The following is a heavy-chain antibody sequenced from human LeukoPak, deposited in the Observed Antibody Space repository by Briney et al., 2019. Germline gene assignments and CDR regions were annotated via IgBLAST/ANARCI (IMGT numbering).Heavy chain of an antibody. D-gene: IGHD3-10*01. CDR3: TTELSEQITMVRGVIRRFDY. V-gene: IGHV3-15*01. CDR1: GVTSNNAW. CDR2: IKSKTDGGTT. Sequence: GGFLRLSCAAPGVTSNNAWMSCVRQAPGKGLEWVGRIKSKTDGGTTDYAARVKGRFTVSRDDSKNTLYLQLNSLKTDDTAVYYCTTELSEQITMVRGVIRRFDYWGQGTLVTDSS. J-gene: IGHJ4*02.